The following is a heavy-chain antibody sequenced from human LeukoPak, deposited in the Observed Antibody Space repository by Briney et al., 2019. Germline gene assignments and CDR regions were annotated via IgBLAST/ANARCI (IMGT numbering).Heavy chain of an antibody. CDR2: INPSGRST. Sequence: ASVKVSCKASGYTFTSYYMHWVRQAPGQGLEWMGIINPSGRSTSSAQKFQGRFTMTRDTSTSTAYMDLSSLTYDDTAIYYCARGPFPSGDYYGSFGFWGQGTRVTVSS. CDR3: ARGPFPSGDYYGSFGF. CDR1: GYTFTSYY. V-gene: IGHV1-46*01. D-gene: IGHD1-26*01. J-gene: IGHJ4*02.